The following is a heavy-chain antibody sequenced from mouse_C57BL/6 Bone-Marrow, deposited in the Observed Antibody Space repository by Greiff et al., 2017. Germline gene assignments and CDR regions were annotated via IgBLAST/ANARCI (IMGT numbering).Heavy chain of an antibody. CDR2: ISSGGSYT. Sequence: QRVESGGDLVKPGGSLKLSCAASGFTFSSYGMSWVRQTPDKRLEWVATISSGGSYTYYPDSVKGRFTISRDNAKNTLYLQMSSLKSEDTAMYYCARLAGYYAMDYWGQGTSVTVSS. CDR1: GFTFSSYG. D-gene: IGHD3-3*01. CDR3: ARLAGYYAMDY. J-gene: IGHJ4*01. V-gene: IGHV5-6*01.